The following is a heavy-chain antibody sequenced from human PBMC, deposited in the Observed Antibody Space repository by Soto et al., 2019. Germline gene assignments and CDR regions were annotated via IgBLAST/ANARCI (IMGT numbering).Heavy chain of an antibody. V-gene: IGHV3-23*01. Sequence: GGSLRLSCAASGFSFSDYAMSWVRQAPGKGLEWVSVISESGGSTHYADSVRDRFTVSRDNSKNSLSLRMNSLRDEDTAVYYCAKVDTWTYFDYWGQGTPVTVSS. D-gene: IGHD5-12*01. J-gene: IGHJ4*02. CDR2: ISESGGST. CDR1: GFSFSDYA. CDR3: AKVDTWTYFDY.